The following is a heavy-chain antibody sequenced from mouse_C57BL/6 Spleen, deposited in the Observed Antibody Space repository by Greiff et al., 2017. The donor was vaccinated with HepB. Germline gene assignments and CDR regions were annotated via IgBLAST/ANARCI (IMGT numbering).Heavy chain of an antibody. V-gene: IGHV1-55*01. CDR1: GYTFTSYW. Sequence: VQLQQPGAELVKPGASVKMSCKASGYTFTSYWITWVKQRPGQGLEWIGDIYPGSGSTNYNEKFKSKATLTVDTSSSTAYMQLSSLTSEDSAVYYCARAPITTVVADWYFDVWGTGTTVTVSS. CDR3: ARAPITTVVADWYFDV. CDR2: IYPGSGST. D-gene: IGHD1-1*01. J-gene: IGHJ1*03.